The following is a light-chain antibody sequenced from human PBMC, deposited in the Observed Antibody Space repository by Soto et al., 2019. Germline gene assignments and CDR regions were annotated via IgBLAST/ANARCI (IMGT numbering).Light chain of an antibody. CDR2: EVS. Sequence: QSVLTQPPSASCSPGQSVTISCTGTSSDVGGYNYVSWYQQHPGKAPKLMIYEVSKRPSGVPDRFSGSKSGNTASLTVSGLQAEDEADYYCSSYAGSNNFGVYVFGTGTKVTVL. CDR3: SSYAGSNNFGVYV. V-gene: IGLV2-8*01. CDR1: SSDVGGYNY. J-gene: IGLJ1*01.